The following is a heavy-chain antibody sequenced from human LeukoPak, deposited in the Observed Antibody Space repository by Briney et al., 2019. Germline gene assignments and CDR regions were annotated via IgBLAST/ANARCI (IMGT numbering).Heavy chain of an antibody. CDR1: GFTFSSYG. V-gene: IGHV3-30*02. CDR3: ARSWGRDGYNSYVAFDI. D-gene: IGHD5-24*01. Sequence: GGSLRLSCAASGFTFSSYGMHWVRQAPGKGLEWVAFIRYDGSNKNYANSVKGRFTISRDDSKNTLYLQMNSLRAEDTAVYYCARSWGRDGYNSYVAFDIWGQGTMVTVSS. J-gene: IGHJ3*02. CDR2: IRYDGSNK.